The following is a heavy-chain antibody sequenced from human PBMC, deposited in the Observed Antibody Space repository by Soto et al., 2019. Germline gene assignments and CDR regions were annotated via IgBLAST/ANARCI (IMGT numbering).Heavy chain of an antibody. V-gene: IGHV3-7*03. J-gene: IGHJ3*02. CDR1: GFTFSSYW. Sequence: GWSLRLSCAASGFTFSSYWMSWVRQAPGKGLEWVANIKQDGSEKYYVDSVKGRFTISRDNAKNSLYLQMNSLRAEDTAVYYCARDRTGGYYDFWSGYPDAFDIWGQGTMVTVSS. D-gene: IGHD3-3*01. CDR3: ARDRTGGYYDFWSGYPDAFDI. CDR2: IKQDGSEK.